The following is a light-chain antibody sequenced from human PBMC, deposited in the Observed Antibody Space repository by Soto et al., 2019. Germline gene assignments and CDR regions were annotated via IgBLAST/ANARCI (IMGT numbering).Light chain of an antibody. CDR3: QQYDNLPIT. V-gene: IGKV1-33*01. CDR1: QDISNY. CDR2: DAS. Sequence: DIQMTQSPSSLSASVGDRVTITWQASQDISNYLNWYQQKPGKAPKLLIYDASNLETEVPSRFSGSGSGTDFTFTISSLQPEDIATDHCQQYDNLPITSGQGTRPESK. J-gene: IGKJ5*01.